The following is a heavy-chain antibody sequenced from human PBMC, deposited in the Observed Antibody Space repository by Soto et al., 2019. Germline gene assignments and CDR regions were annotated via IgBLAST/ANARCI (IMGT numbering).Heavy chain of an antibody. CDR1: GGSISSGGYY. Sequence: QVQLQESGPGLVKPSQTLSLTCTVSGGSISSGGYYWSWIRQHPGKGLEWIGYIYYRGSTYYNPSLKSRVTISVDTSKNQFSLKLSSVTAADTAVYYCARSQGPYDYIWGSYRSYYFDYWGQGTLVTVSS. CDR3: ARSQGPYDYIWGSYRSYYFDY. CDR2: IYYRGST. J-gene: IGHJ4*02. D-gene: IGHD3-16*02. V-gene: IGHV4-31*03.